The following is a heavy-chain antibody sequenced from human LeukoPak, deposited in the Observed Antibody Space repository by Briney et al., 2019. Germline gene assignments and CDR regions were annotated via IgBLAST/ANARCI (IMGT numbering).Heavy chain of an antibody. J-gene: IGHJ4*02. D-gene: IGHD2-2*01. V-gene: IGHV3-30-3*01. CDR2: ISYDGSNK. Sequence: PGRSLRPSCAASGFTFSSYAMHWVRQAPGKGLEWVAVISYDGSNKYYADSVKGRFTISRDNSKNTLYLQMNSLRAEDTAVYYCARDLTVGGSTSCSYWGQGTLVTVSS. CDR3: ARDLTVGGSTSCSY. CDR1: GFTFSSYA.